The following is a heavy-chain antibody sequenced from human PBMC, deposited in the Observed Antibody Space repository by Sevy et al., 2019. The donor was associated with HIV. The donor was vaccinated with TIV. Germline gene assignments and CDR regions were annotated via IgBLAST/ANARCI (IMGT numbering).Heavy chain of an antibody. CDR2: INPNSGGT. CDR3: TRSAAEAKNFYCGGDCYSDY. D-gene: IGHD2-21*02. V-gene: IGHV1-2*02. Sequence: ASVKVSCKASGYTFTGYYLHWVRQAPGQGLEWKGWINPNSGGTNYAPKFQGRVTMTRDTSISTASMELSRLRSDDTAVYYCTRSAAEAKNFYCGGDCYSDYWGQGTLVTVSS. J-gene: IGHJ4*02. CDR1: GYTFTGYY.